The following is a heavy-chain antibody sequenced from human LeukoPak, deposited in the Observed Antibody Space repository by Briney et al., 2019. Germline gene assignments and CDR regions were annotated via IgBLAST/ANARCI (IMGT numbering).Heavy chain of an antibody. CDR1: GGSFSGYY. CDR3: ARGARLYSSSWYVVDWFDP. CDR2: INYSGST. D-gene: IGHD6-13*01. Sequence: PSETLSLTCAVYGGSFSGYYWSWIRPPPGKGLEWIGYINYSGSTNYNPSLKSRVTISVDTSKNQFSLKLSSVTAADTAVYYCARGARLYSSSWYVVDWFDPWGQGTLVTVSS. J-gene: IGHJ5*02. V-gene: IGHV4-59*01.